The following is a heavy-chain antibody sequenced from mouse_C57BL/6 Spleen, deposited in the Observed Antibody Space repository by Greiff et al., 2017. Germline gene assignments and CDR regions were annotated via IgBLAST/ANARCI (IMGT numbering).Heavy chain of an antibody. D-gene: IGHD4-1*01. Sequence: VQLQEPGPELVKPGASVKLSCKASGYTFTDYNMHWVKQSHGKGLEWIGDIYPKNGGTNYNQKFKGKATLTVDKSSSTAYMELRSLTSEDSAVYYCASWEHGNGDVMFAYWGQGTLVTVSA. CDR2: IYPKNGGT. J-gene: IGHJ3*01. V-gene: IGHV1-18*01. CDR1: GYTFTDYN. CDR3: ASWEHGNGDVMFAY.